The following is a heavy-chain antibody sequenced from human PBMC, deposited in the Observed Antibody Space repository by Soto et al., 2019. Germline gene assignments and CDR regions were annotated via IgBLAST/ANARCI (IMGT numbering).Heavy chain of an antibody. J-gene: IGHJ4*02. CDR2: IDPSDSYI. CDR1: GYTFSGHW. V-gene: IGHV5-10-1*01. Sequence: GESLRISCKTSGYTFSGHWISWVRQVPGKGLQWMGNIDPSDSYINYNPAFRGHVTFSVDKSNSTAYLHWRSLGPSDTAIYYCATQGAAICLGYWGQGTLVTVSS. CDR3: ATQGAAICLGY. D-gene: IGHD7-27*01.